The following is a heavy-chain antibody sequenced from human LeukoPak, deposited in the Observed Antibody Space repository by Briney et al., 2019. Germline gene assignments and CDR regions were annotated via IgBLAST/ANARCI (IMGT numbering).Heavy chain of an antibody. V-gene: IGHV3-23*01. CDR3: ARDYTGYFP. CDR2: ISHSGGGT. J-gene: IGHJ5*02. Sequence: PGGSLRLSCAASGFTFTDYAMSWVRQAPEKGLEWVSTISHSGGGTYYAESVKGRSTISRDNAKNSLYLQMNSLRAEDTAVYYCARDYTGYFPWGQGTLVIVSS. D-gene: IGHD3-9*01. CDR1: GFTFTDYA.